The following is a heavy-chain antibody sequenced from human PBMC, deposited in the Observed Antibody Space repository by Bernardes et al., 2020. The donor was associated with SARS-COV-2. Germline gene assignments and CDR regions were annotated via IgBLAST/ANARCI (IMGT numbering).Heavy chain of an antibody. CDR1: GFTVGSNY. CDR3: ARDRSAAGGTAFDS. CDR2: IYSDGYT. J-gene: IGHJ4*02. D-gene: IGHD6-13*01. Sequence: GGSLRLSCAASGFTVGSNYMSLVRQAPGKGPEWVSVIYSDGYTDYSDSVTGRFTVSRDNSKNTLYLQMNSLRIEDTAVYYCARDRSAAGGTAFDSWGQGTLVTVSA. V-gene: IGHV3-66*01.